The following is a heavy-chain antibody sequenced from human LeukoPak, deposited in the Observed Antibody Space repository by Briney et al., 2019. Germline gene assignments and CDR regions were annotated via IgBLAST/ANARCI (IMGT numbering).Heavy chain of an antibody. CDR1: GGTFSSYA. CDR3: ARDQSSTSVGYYYGMDV. CDR2: IIPIFGTA. J-gene: IGHJ6*02. V-gene: IGHV1-69*13. Sequence: APVKVSFKASGGTFSSYAISWVRQAPGQGLEWMGGIIPIFGTANYAQKFQGRVTITADESTSTAYMELSSLRSEDTAVYYCARDQSSTSVGYYYGMDVWGQGTTVTVSS. D-gene: IGHD2-2*01.